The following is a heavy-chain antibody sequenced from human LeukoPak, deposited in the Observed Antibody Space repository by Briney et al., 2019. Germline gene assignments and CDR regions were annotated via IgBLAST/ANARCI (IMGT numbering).Heavy chain of an antibody. Sequence: GGSLRLSCAASGFTLSSYAMSWVRQGPGKGLEWVSAISVSGNTYLADSVKGRFTISRDSSKNTLYLQMNSLRAGDAAVYYCAKAPVTTCSGAYCYPFDYWSQGTLVTVSS. D-gene: IGHD2-15*01. CDR1: GFTLSSYA. J-gene: IGHJ4*02. CDR3: AKAPVTTCSGAYCYPFDY. CDR2: ISVSGNT. V-gene: IGHV3-23*01.